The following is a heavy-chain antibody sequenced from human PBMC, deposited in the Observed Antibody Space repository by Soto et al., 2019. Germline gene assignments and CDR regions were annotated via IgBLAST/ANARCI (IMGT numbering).Heavy chain of an antibody. CDR1: GYTFTGYY. CDR2: INPNSGGT. D-gene: IGHD1-26*01. J-gene: IGHJ4*02. CDR3: ARAKDSGSIHFYY. Sequence: ASVNVSCKASGYTFTGYYMHLVRQAPGQGLEWMGWINPNSGGTNYAQKFQGRVTMTRDTSISTAYMELSRLRSEDTAVYYCARAKDSGSIHFYYRCQGTLDTVSS. V-gene: IGHV1-2*02.